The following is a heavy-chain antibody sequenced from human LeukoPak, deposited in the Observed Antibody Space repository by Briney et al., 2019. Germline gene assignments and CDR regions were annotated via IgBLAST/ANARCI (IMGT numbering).Heavy chain of an antibody. D-gene: IGHD2/OR15-2a*01. Sequence: PSETLSLTCAVYGASFSGYYWSWIRQPPGKGLEWIGEISHSGSTNYNPSLKSRVTVSVDTSKNQFSLKLYSVAAADTAVFYCARLQDYFLDYWGQGILVTVST. CDR1: GASFSGYY. CDR2: ISHSGST. CDR3: ARLQDYFLDY. V-gene: IGHV4-34*01. J-gene: IGHJ4*02.